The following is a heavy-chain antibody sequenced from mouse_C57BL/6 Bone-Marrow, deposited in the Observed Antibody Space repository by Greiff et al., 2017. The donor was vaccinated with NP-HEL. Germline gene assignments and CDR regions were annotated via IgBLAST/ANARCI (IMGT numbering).Heavy chain of an antibody. D-gene: IGHD2-2*01. V-gene: IGHV5-2*01. J-gene: IGHJ3*01. CDR3: ARPLCMVTTSAWFAY. Sequence: EVHLVESGGGLVQPGESLKLSCESNEYEFPSHDMSWVRKTPEKRLELVAAINSDGGSTYYPDTMERRFIISRDNTKKTLYLQMSSLRSEDTALYYCARPLCMVTTSAWFAYWGQGTLVTVSA. CDR1: EYEFPSHD. CDR2: INSDGGST.